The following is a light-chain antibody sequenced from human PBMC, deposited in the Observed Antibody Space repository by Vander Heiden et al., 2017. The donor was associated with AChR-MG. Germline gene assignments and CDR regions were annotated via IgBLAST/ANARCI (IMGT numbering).Light chain of an antibody. CDR1: SPNVGPNL. V-gene: IGLV1-47*01. CDR3: ATWDDSLRGPV. J-gene: IGLJ2*01. CDR2: RND. Sequence: QSVLTQPPSASGTPGQNITIPCSGASPNVGPNLVYWYQQLPGTAPKLLIYRNDHRPSGVPDRFSGSKSGTSASLAINGLRSEDEADYYCATWDDSLRGPVFGGGTRLTVL.